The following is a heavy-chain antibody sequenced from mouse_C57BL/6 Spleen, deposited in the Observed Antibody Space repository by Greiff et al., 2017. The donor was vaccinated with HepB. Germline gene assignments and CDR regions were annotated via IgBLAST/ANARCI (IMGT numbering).Heavy chain of an antibody. CDR3: ARMGTGFAY. CDR1: GYTFTSYW. J-gene: IGHJ3*01. V-gene: IGHV1-50*01. Sequence: VQLQQPGAELVKPGASVKLSCKASGYTFTSYWMQWVKQRPGQGLEWIGEIDPSDSYTNYNQKFKGKATLTVDTSSSTAYMQLSSLTSEDSAVYYCARMGTGFAYWGQGTLVTVSA. CDR2: IDPSDSYT. D-gene: IGHD3-3*01.